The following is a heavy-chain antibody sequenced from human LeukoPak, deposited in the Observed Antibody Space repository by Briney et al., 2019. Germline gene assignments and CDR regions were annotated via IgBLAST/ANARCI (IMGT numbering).Heavy chain of an antibody. V-gene: IGHV3-49*04. CDR1: GNTVSSNY. CDR2: IRSKAYGGTS. J-gene: IGHJ3*02. CDR3: TRAHSSSWLNDAFDI. Sequence: GGSLRLSCAASGNTVSSNYMSWVRQAPGTGLEWVGFIRSKAYGGTSEYAASVKGRFTISRDDSKSIAYLQMNSLKTEDTAVYYCTRAHSSSWLNDAFDIWGQGTMVTVSS. D-gene: IGHD6-13*01.